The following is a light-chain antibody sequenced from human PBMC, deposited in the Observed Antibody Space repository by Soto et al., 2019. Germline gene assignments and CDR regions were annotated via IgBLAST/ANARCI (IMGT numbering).Light chain of an antibody. CDR1: QSVSSY. J-gene: IGKJ4*01. CDR3: QQYGSSPLT. V-gene: IGKV3-20*01. CDR2: DAS. Sequence: EIVLTQSPATLSLSPGERATLSCRASQSVSSYLAWYQQKPGQAPRLLIYDASNRATGIPARFSGSGSGTDFTLTISRLDPEDFAVYYCQQYGSSPLTFGGGTEVEIK.